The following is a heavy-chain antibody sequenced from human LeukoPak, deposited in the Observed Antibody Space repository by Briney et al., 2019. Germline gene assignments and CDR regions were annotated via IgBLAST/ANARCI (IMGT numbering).Heavy chain of an antibody. Sequence: SETLSLTCTVSGGSISSYYWSWIRQPPGKGLEWIGYIYYSGSTYYNPSLKSRVTISVDTSKNQFSLKLSSVTAADTAVYYCARGGERRDFQHXXXXTXXXVSX. CDR2: IYYSGST. J-gene: IGHJ1*01. CDR3: ARGGERRDFQH. CDR1: GGSISSYY. V-gene: IGHV4-59*06. D-gene: IGHD3-10*01.